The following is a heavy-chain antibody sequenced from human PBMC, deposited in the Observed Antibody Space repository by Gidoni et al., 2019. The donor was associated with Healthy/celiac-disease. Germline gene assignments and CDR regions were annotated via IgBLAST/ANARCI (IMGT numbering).Heavy chain of an antibody. CDR1: GGTFSSYT. Sequence: QVQLVQSGAEVKKPGSSVKVSCKASGGTFSSYTISWVRQAPGQGLEWMGRIIPILGIANYAQKFQGRVTITADKSTSTAYMELSSLRSEDTAVYYCAREVYSGYDWGGIDYWGQGTLVTVSS. J-gene: IGHJ4*02. CDR2: IIPILGIA. V-gene: IGHV1-69*08. D-gene: IGHD5-12*01. CDR3: AREVYSGYDWGGIDY.